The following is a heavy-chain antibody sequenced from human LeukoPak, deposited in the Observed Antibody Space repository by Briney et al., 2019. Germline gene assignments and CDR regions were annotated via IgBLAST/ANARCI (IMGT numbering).Heavy chain of an antibody. J-gene: IGHJ6*02. CDR1: GGTFSSYA. D-gene: IGHD1-1*01. V-gene: IGHV1-69*13. CDR2: IIPIFGTA. Sequence: SVKVSCKASGGTFSSYAISWVRQAPGQGLEWMGGIIPIFGTANYAQKFQGRVTITADESTSTAYMELGSLRSEDTAVYYCARSSVHPSLYYYGMDVWGQGTTVTVSS. CDR3: ARSSVHPSLYYYGMDV.